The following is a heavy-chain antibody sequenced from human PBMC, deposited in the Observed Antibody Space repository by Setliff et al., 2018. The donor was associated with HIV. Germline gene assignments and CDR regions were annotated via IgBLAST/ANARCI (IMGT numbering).Heavy chain of an antibody. CDR1: GFTFSSSG. Sequence: GGSLRLSCAVSGFTFSSSGMHWVRQAPGKGLEWVAFVRYDGSDKSYSDSVKGRFTISRDNSRNTLYLQMNSLRPEDTAVYYCAKLESPWGQGTLVTVSS. V-gene: IGHV3-30*02. D-gene: IGHD3-3*01. CDR3: AKLESP. J-gene: IGHJ5*02. CDR2: VRYDGSDK.